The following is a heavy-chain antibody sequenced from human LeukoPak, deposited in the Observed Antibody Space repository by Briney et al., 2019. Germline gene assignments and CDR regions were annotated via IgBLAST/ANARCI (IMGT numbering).Heavy chain of an antibody. J-gene: IGHJ4*02. Sequence: GASVKVSCKASGYTFTSYDINWVRQATGQGLEWMGWMNPNSGNTGYAQKFQGRVTITRNTSISTAYMELSSLRSEDTAVYYCARERSYYGSGSYAGNFDYWGQGTLVTVSS. V-gene: IGHV1-8*03. CDR2: MNPNSGNT. D-gene: IGHD3-10*01. CDR3: ARERSYYGSGSYAGNFDY. CDR1: GYTFTSYD.